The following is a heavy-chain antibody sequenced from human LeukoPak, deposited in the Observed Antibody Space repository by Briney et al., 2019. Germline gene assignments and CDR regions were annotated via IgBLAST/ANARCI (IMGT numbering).Heavy chain of an antibody. CDR2: IHPSTGNP. CDR3: ARAFQRLGELSLPDY. J-gene: IGHJ4*02. V-gene: IGHV7-4-1*02. Sequence: ASVKVSCKASGYTLTGYYMHWVRQAPGQGLEWMGWIHPSTGNPTYAQGFTGRFVFSLDTSVSTTYLQISSLNAEDTAVYYCARAFQRLGELSLPDYWGQGTLVTVSS. CDR1: GYTLTGYY. D-gene: IGHD3-16*02.